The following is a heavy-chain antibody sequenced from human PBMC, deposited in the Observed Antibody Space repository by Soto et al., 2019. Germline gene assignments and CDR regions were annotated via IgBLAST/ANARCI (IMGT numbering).Heavy chain of an antibody. V-gene: IGHV3-30*18. D-gene: IGHD3-3*01. J-gene: IGHJ4*02. CDR1: GFTFSSYA. Sequence: GGSLRLSCAASGFTFSSYAMHWVRQAPGKGLEWVAVISYDGINKYYADSVKGRFTISRDNFKNTLYLQMNSLRAEDTAVYYCAKDYYDFWSGYYTYYFDYWGQGTLVTVSS. CDR3: AKDYYDFWSGYYTYYFDY. CDR2: ISYDGINK.